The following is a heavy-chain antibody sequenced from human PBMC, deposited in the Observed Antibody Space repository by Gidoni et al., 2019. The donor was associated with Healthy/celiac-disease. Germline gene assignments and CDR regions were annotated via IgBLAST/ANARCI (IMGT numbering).Heavy chain of an antibody. V-gene: IGHV3-43*01. Sequence: EVQLVESGGVVVQPGGSRRRSGAASGFTFDDYTMHWVRQAPGKGLEWVSLISLDGGSTLYSDSVKCRFTISRDNSNTSLYLQMNSLRTEDTAFYYCAKTRSERATFGMDVWGQGTTVTVSS. D-gene: IGHD1-26*01. CDR1: GFTFDDYT. CDR3: AKTRSERATFGMDV. CDR2: ISLDGGST. J-gene: IGHJ6*02.